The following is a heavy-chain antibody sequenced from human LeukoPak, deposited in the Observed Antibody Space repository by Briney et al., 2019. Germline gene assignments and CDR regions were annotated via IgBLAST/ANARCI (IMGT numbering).Heavy chain of an antibody. CDR3: AELGITMIGGV. CDR2: ISVSGNT. CDR1: GFTLSSYA. J-gene: IGHJ6*04. V-gene: IGHV3-23*01. D-gene: IGHD3-10*02. Sequence: GGSLRLSCAASGFTLSSYAMSWVRQGPGKGLEWVSAISVSGNTYHADSVKGRFTISRDNAKNSLYLQMDSLRAEDTAVYYCAELGITMIGGVWGKGTTVTISS.